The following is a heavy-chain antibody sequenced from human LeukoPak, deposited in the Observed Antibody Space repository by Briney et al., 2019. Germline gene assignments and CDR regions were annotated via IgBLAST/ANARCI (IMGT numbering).Heavy chain of an antibody. D-gene: IGHD3-22*01. CDR3: GVRIGSGYYEF. Sequence: GGSLRLSCAASGFNFNNFAMSWVRQAPGKGLEWLSAMTGPADTTYYAESVKGRFTISRDNSKNTLYLQMNSLRVEDTAVYFCGVRIGSGYYEFWGQGALVTVSS. CDR2: MTGPADTT. CDR1: GFNFNNFA. J-gene: IGHJ4*02. V-gene: IGHV3-23*01.